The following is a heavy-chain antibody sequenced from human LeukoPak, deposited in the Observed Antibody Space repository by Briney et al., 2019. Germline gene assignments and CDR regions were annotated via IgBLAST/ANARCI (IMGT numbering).Heavy chain of an antibody. CDR3: AKVKTIFGVVSRPFDH. CDR2: VSGRGTTS. Sequence: GESLRLSCVASGFPFSPYDMSWVRQAPGKGLEWVATVSGRGTTSYYADSVKGRFTISRDNSKNGVYLQMNSLRAGDTAIYYCAKVKTIFGVVSRPFDHWGQGTLVTVSS. D-gene: IGHD3-3*01. J-gene: IGHJ4*02. CDR1: GFPFSPYD. V-gene: IGHV3-23*01.